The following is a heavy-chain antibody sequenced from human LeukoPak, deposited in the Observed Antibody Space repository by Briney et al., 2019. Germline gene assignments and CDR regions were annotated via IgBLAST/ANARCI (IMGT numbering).Heavy chain of an antibody. CDR2: ISAYNRNT. CDR3: ARDPFPTYYYDSSGYSDTNWFDP. D-gene: IGHD3-22*01. J-gene: IGHJ5*02. CDR1: GYTFTSYG. V-gene: IGHV1-18*01. Sequence: ASVKVSCKASGYTFTSYGISWLRQAPGQGLEWMGWISAYNRNTNYAQKLQGRVTMTTDTSTSTAYMELRSLRSDDTAVYYCARDPFPTYYYDSSGYSDTNWFDPWGQGTLVTVSS.